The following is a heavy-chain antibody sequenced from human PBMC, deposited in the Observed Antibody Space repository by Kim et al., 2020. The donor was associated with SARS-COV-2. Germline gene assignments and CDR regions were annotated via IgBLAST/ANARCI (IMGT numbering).Heavy chain of an antibody. CDR3: ARGSLTQFRGVPLDV. CDR1: GGTLGNYY. CDR2: VNRDGHT. V-gene: IGHV4-34*01. J-gene: IGHJ6*02. D-gene: IGHD6-25*01. Sequence: SETLSLTCDIYGGTLGNYYWSWIRFSPDRGLEWIGEVNRDGHTNYGSSFSNRVTMSADKSTNRFSLNLETVTAADTGVYFCARGSLTQFRGVPLDVWGPGTNVTVSS.